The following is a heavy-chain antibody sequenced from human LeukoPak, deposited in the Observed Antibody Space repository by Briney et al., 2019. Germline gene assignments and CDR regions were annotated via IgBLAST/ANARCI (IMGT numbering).Heavy chain of an antibody. CDR3: ARRGVKSIAARWAFDI. J-gene: IGHJ3*02. V-gene: IGHV4-38-2*02. D-gene: IGHD6-6*01. CDR1: GYSISSGYY. Sequence: SETLSLTCTVSGYSISSGYYWGWIRQTPGKGLEWIGYIYHSGSTNYNPSLKSRVTISVDTSKNQFSLKLSSVTAADTAVYYCARRGVKSIAARWAFDIWGQGTMVTVSS. CDR2: IYHSGST.